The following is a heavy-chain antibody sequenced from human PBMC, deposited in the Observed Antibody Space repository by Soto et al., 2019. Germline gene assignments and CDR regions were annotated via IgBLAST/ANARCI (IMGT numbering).Heavy chain of an antibody. V-gene: IGHV3-30-3*01. CDR1: GFTFSSYA. CDR3: ARDCRVRGVAPDAFYI. J-gene: IGHJ3*02. Sequence: QVQLVESGGGVVQPGRSLRLSCAASGFTFSSYAMHWVRQAPGKGLEWVAVISYDGSNKYYADSVKGRFTISRDNSKNTLYLQMNSLRAEDTAVYYCARDCRVRGVAPDAFYIWGQGTMVTVSS. D-gene: IGHD3-10*01. CDR2: ISYDGSNK.